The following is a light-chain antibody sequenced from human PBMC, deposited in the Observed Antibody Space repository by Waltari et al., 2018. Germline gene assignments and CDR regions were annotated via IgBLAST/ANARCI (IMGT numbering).Light chain of an antibody. CDR2: ENS. CDR1: SSNIGKNY. Sequence: QSVLTQPPSVSAAPGQGVTISCSGGSSNIGKNYVSWYRQFPGTAPKLLIYENSGRPSGIPGRFSVSKSGTSATLDITGLQAGDEADYYCGTWDSSLSGAVFGGGTHLTVL. V-gene: IGLV1-51*02. CDR3: GTWDSSLSGAV. J-gene: IGLJ7*01.